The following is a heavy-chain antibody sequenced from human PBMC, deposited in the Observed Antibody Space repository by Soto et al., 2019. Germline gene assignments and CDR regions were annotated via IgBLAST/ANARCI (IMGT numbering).Heavy chain of an antibody. Sequence: SETLSLTCTVSGVSINDNYWTWIRQPPGKGLEWIGFISFSGNAFYSPSLMGRATISIDTSKKHFSLKLTSATAADTATYYCGREGSDQLVAIDYWGQGALVTVSS. CDR3: GREGSDQLVAIDY. V-gene: IGHV4-59*01. J-gene: IGHJ4*02. CDR2: ISFSGNA. CDR1: GVSINDNY. D-gene: IGHD1-1*01.